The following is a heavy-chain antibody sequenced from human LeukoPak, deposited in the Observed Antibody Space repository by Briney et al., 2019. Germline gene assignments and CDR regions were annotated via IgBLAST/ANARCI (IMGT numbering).Heavy chain of an antibody. CDR1: GGSISTYY. CDR3: ARGGVRGFDY. J-gene: IGHJ4*02. Sequence: SETLSLTCTVSGGSISTYYWSWIRQPPGKGLEWIGYIYYSGSTNYNPSLKSRVTISVDTSKNQFSLKLSSVTAADTAVYYCARGGVRGFDYWGQGTLVTVSS. CDR2: IYYSGST. D-gene: IGHD3-10*01. V-gene: IGHV4-59*01.